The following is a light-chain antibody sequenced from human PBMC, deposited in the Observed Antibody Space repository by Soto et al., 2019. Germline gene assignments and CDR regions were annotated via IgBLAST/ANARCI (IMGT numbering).Light chain of an antibody. J-gene: IGKJ4*02. V-gene: IGKV1-12*02. CDR2: GGS. Sequence: DIQMTQSPSSVSASVGDRVTITCRASQHINIYLTWYQKRPGKAPKLLIYGGSTSQPGVPSRFSGSGSGTEFTLTISSLQPEDFATYHCLQTSSFPFTFGGGTKVEIK. CDR1: QHINIY. CDR3: LQTSSFPFT.